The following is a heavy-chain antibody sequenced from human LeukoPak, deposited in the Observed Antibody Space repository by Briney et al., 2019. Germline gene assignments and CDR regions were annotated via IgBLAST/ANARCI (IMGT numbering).Heavy chain of an antibody. D-gene: IGHD4-17*01. CDR2: IYYSGST. J-gene: IGHJ4*02. V-gene: IGHV4-59*01. CDR1: GGSISSYY. Sequence: SETLSLTCTVSGGSISSYYWSWIRQPPGKGLEWIGYIYYSGSTNYNPSLKSRVTISVDTSKNQFSLKLSSVTAADTAVYYCARDNGDGYFDYWGQGTLVTVPS. CDR3: ARDNGDGYFDY.